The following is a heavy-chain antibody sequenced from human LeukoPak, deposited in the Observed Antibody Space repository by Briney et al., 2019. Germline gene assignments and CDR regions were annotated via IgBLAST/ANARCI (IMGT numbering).Heavy chain of an antibody. J-gene: IGHJ4*02. V-gene: IGHV4-31*03. D-gene: IGHD6-6*01. CDR2: IYFSGST. Sequence: SETLSLTCTVSGGSISSGGYYWSWIRQHPGKGLEWIGYIYFSGSTYYNPSLKSRVTMSVDTSKKQFSLKLSSVTAADTAVYYCARDPQLGPFDYWGQGTLVTVSS. CDR3: ARDPQLGPFDY. CDR1: GGSISSGGYY.